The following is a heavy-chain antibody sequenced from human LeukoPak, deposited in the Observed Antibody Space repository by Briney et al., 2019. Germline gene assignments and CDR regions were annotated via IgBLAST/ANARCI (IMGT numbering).Heavy chain of an antibody. D-gene: IGHD5-24*01. CDR1: GFTFSSYE. CDR2: ISNSGTTR. CDR3: AREDKGTDDYTGAFDY. V-gene: IGHV3-48*03. J-gene: IGHJ4*02. Sequence: GGSLRLSCAASGFTFSSYEMNWVRQAPGKGLEWVSYISNSGTTRYYADSVKGRSTISRDNAKNSLHLQMNSLRVEDTAIYYCAREDKGTDDYTGAFDYWGQGTLVTVSS.